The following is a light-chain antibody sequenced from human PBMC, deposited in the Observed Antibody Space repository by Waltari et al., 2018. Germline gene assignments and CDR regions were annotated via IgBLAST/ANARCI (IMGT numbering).Light chain of an antibody. V-gene: IGKV3D-15*01. CDR3: GQYNNRSPWT. CDR2: GAS. CDR1: QRVSSN. Sequence: EIVMTQPPATLSVSLGERATLSCRASQRVSSNLAWYQQKPGQAPRLLSNGASTRGASSPARFSGSGSGTEVTLTISSLQSEDFAVYYCGQYNNRSPWTFGQGTKVEIK. J-gene: IGKJ1*01.